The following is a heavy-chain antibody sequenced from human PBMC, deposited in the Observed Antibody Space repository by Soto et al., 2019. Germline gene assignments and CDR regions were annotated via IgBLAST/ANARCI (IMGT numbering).Heavy chain of an antibody. CDR3: XXXVSGHYGFDY. V-gene: IGHV3-74*01. D-gene: IGHD3-10*01. CDR2: IXGDETNV. J-gene: IGHJ4*02. Sequence: EVQLVESGGGLVQFGGSLRLSCAASGFTFSGYWMHWVRQVPGKGLVWVXRIXGDETNVDYADSVKGRFTISRDNVRXXXXXXXXXXXXXXXXXXXXXXXVSGHYGFDYWGQGTLVTVSS. CDR1: GFTFSGYW.